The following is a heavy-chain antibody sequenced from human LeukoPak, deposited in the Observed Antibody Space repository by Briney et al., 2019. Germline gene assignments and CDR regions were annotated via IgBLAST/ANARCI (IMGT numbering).Heavy chain of an antibody. CDR3: SKAEYSSSSGFDY. Sequence: GGSLRLSCAASGFTFSSYAMSWVRQAPGKGLEWVSAISGSGGSTYYADSVKGRFTISRDNSKNTLYLQMNSLRAEDTAVYYYSKAEYSSSSGFDYWGQGTLVTVSS. J-gene: IGHJ4*02. D-gene: IGHD6-6*01. CDR1: GFTFSSYA. CDR2: ISGSGGST. V-gene: IGHV3-23*01.